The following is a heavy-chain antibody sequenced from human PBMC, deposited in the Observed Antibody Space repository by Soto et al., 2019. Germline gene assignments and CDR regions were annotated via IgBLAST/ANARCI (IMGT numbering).Heavy chain of an antibody. CDR2: IYYSGST. CDR1: GGSISSGGYY. D-gene: IGHD6-19*01. J-gene: IGHJ5*02. V-gene: IGHV4-31*03. Sequence: QVQLQESGPGLVKPSQTLSLTCTVSGGSISSGGYYWSWIRQHPGKGLEWIGYIYYSGSTYYNPSLKSRVTITVDTSKNQFSLKLSSVTAADTAVYYCARNMAASYNWFDPWGQGTLVTVSS. CDR3: ARNMAASYNWFDP.